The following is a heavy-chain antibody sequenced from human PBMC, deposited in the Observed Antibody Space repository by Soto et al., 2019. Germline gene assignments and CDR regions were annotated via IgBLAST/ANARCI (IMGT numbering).Heavy chain of an antibody. CDR2: IYYSGST. CDR1: GGSISSYY. Sequence: QVQLQESGPGLVKPSETLSLTCTVSGGSISSYYWSWIRQPPGTGLEWIGYIYYSGSTNYNPSLKSRVTISVDTSKNHFSLKLSSVTAADTAVYYCGRGATGYSSGWYRYWGQGTLVTVSS. J-gene: IGHJ4*02. CDR3: GRGATGYSSGWYRY. D-gene: IGHD6-13*01. V-gene: IGHV4-59*08.